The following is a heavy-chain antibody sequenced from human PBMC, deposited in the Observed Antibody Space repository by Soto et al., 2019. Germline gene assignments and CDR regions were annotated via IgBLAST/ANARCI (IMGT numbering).Heavy chain of an antibody. CDR3: ARRYYDILTGYREYFQH. D-gene: IGHD3-9*01. J-gene: IGHJ1*01. CDR1: GFSLSTSGVG. V-gene: IGHV2-5*02. Sequence: QITLKESGPTLVKPTQTLTLTCTFSGFSLSTSGVGVGWIRQPPGKALEWLALIYWDDDKRYSPSLKSRLTITTDTSKNQVVLTMTNMDPVDTATYYCARRYYDILTGYREYFQHWGQGTLVTVSS. CDR2: IYWDDDK.